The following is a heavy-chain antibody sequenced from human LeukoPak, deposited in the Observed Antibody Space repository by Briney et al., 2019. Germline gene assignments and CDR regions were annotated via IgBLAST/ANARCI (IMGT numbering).Heavy chain of an antibody. D-gene: IGHD3-22*01. V-gene: IGHV3-23*01. CDR2: ISGSGGST. CDR3: AKDRAITMIVVVADAFDI. J-gene: IGHJ3*02. CDR1: GFTFSSYG. Sequence: PGGSLRLSCAASGFTFSSYGMSWVRQAPGKGLEWVSAISGSGGSTYYADSVKGRFTISRDNSKNTLYLQMNSLRAEDTAVYYCAKDRAITMIVVVADAFDIWGQGTMVTVSS.